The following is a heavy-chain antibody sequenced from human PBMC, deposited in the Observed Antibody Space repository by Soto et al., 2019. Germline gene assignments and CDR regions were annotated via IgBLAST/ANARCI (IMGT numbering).Heavy chain of an antibody. CDR3: ARSPVLGGWYAH. Sequence: GSLRLSCAAPGFTVSSNYMSWVRQAPGKGLEWVSVIYSGGSTYYADSVKGRFTISRDNSKNTLYLQMNSLRAEDTAVYYCARSPVLGGWYAHSGLGTLVTVSS. J-gene: IGHJ5*02. CDR1: GFTVSSNY. D-gene: IGHD2-15*01. V-gene: IGHV3-66*01. CDR2: IYSGGST.